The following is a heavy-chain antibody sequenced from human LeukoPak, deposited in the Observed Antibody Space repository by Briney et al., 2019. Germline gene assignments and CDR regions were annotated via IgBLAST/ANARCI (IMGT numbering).Heavy chain of an antibody. CDR3: ARGYSHNSGGWLDP. J-gene: IGHJ5*02. Sequence: GGSLRLSCAVPGFTFSHCAMSWVRQAPGRGLEWVGSLTDSGDATYYADSGKGRLTISRDNSNSTLYLHISGLRDEDTTVYYGARGYSHNSGGWLDPWGQGTLVTVSS. D-gene: IGHD5-12*01. CDR2: LTDSGDAT. V-gene: IGHV3-23*01. CDR1: GFTFSHCA.